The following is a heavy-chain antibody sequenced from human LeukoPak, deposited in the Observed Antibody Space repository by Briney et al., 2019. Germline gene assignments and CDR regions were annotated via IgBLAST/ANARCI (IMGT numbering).Heavy chain of an antibody. Sequence: GKSLRFSCAGSGFTFSGYGMHWVRQAPGKGLEWVTGIAYDGSRKHYADSVKGRFTISRDNSRNTMDLQMNSLRVEDTAVYHCTRYDSSRFDPWGQGTLVIVSS. D-gene: IGHD3-3*01. V-gene: IGHV3-30*03. CDR1: GFTFSGYG. CDR2: IAYDGSRK. CDR3: TRYDSSRFDP. J-gene: IGHJ5*02.